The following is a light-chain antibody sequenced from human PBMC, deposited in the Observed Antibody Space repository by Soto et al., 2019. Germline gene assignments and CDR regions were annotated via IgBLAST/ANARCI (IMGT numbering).Light chain of an antibody. CDR3: QQYDVWPQT. J-gene: IGKJ1*01. CDR1: QDVRNG. CDR2: GAS. V-gene: IGKV3-15*01. Sequence: EIVLTQSPGTQSVSPGGRATLSCRASQDVRNGLAWYQQKPGQAPRLLIHGASARATGIPARFSGSGSGTEFILPISSLQSEDSSTYFCQQYDVWPQTFGQGTTVEI.